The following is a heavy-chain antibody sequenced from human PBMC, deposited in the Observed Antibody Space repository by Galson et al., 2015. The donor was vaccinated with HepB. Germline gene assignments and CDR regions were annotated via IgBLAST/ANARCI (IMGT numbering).Heavy chain of an antibody. CDR2: IYPGDSDT. Sequence: QSGAEVKKPGESLKISCKGSGYSFTNYWIGWVRQMPGRGLEWMGIIYPGDSDTRYSPSFQGQVTISADKSISTAYLQWSSLKASDTAMYYCAKGGCSSTSCYRGWFDPWGQGTLVTVSS. D-gene: IGHD2-2*01. CDR1: GYSFTNYW. V-gene: IGHV5-51*03. J-gene: IGHJ5*02. CDR3: AKGGCSSTSCYRGWFDP.